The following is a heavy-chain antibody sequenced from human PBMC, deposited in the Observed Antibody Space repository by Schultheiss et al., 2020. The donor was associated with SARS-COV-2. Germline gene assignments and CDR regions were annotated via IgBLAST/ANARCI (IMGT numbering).Heavy chain of an antibody. D-gene: IGHD3-22*01. Sequence: GGSLRLSCAASGFTFSSYSMNWVRQAPGKGLEWVSYISSSGSTIYYADSVKGRFTISRDNAKNSLYLQMNSLRAEDTAVYYCAGTPTYYYDSSGPGYWGQGTLVTVSS. V-gene: IGHV3-48*04. CDR3: AGTPTYYYDSSGPGY. CDR2: ISSSGSTI. J-gene: IGHJ4*02. CDR1: GFTFSSYS.